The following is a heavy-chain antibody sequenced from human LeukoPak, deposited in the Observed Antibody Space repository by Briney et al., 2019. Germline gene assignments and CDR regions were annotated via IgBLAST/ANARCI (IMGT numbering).Heavy chain of an antibody. J-gene: IGHJ4*02. CDR1: GGSISSYY. V-gene: IGHV4-59*08. CDR3: ARLTRTTAAGSIPFDY. Sequence: SETLSLTCTVSGGSISSYYWSWIRQPPGKGLEWIGYIYYSGSTNCSPSLKSRVTISVDTSKNQFSLRLSSVTAADTAVYYCARLTRTTAAGSIPFDYWGQGTLVIVSS. CDR2: IYYSGST. D-gene: IGHD6-13*01.